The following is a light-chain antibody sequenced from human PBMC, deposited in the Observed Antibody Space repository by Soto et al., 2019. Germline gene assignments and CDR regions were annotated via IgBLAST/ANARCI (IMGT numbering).Light chain of an antibody. CDR3: QQYYSTPPWT. Sequence: DIVMTQSPDSLAVSLGERATINCKSSQSVLYSSNNKNCLAWYQQKPGQPPKLLIYWASTRASGVPDRFSGGGSGTDFTLTISSLQAEDVAVYYCQQYYSTPPWTFGQGTKVDIK. V-gene: IGKV4-1*01. J-gene: IGKJ1*01. CDR1: QSVLYSSNNKNC. CDR2: WAS.